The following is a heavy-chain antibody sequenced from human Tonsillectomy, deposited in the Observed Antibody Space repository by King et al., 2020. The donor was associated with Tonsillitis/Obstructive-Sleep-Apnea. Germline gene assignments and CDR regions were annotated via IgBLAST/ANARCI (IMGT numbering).Heavy chain of an antibody. CDR2: IYYGGST. V-gene: IGHV4-31*03. CDR1: GGSISSGGYY. D-gene: IGHD3-22*01. Sequence: QLQESGPGLVKPSQTLSLTCTVSGGSISSGGYYWSWIRQHPGKGLEWMGYIYYGGSTHYNPSLTGRVTSSADPSKNQFSLKLGSVTAPDPAVYYCGGEGRYYYDSSCYYQYYFDYWGQGTLVTVSS. CDR3: GGEGRYYYDSSCYYQYYFDY. J-gene: IGHJ4*02.